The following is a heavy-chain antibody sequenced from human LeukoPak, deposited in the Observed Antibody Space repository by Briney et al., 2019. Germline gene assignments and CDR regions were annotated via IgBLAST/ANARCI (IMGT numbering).Heavy chain of an antibody. V-gene: IGHV5-51*01. CDR3: ATRGAYSSGWYGAFDY. J-gene: IGHJ4*02. CDR1: GYSFTSYW. CDR2: IYPGDSDT. D-gene: IGHD6-19*01. Sequence: SGESLKISCKGSGYSFTSYWIGWVRQMPGKGLEWMGIIYPGDSDTRYSPSFQGQVTISADKSISTAYLQWSSLKASDTAMYYCATRGAYSSGWYGAFDYWGQGTLVTVSS.